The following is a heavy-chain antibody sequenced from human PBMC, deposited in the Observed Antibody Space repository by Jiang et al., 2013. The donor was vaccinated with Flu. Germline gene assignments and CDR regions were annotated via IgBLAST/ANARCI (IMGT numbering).Heavy chain of an antibody. CDR3: ARVAVLRYFDWLPGP. D-gene: IGHD3-9*01. CDR1: GYTFTSYG. V-gene: IGHV1-18*04. CDR2: ISAYNGNT. Sequence: GAEVKKPGASVTVSCKASGYTFTSYGISWVRQAPGQGLEWMGWISAYNGNTNYAQKLQGRVTMTTDTSTSTAYMELRSLRSDDTAVYYCARVAVLRYFDWLPGPWGQGTLVTVS. J-gene: IGHJ5*02.